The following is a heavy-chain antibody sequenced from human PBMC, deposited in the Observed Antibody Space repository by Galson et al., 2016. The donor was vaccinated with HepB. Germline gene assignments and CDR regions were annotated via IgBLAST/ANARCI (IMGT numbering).Heavy chain of an antibody. J-gene: IGHJ6*02. Sequence: INWVRQAPGQGLEWMGRIIPIFGTLNYAQKFQGRVTITADESTNTAYMELSSLRSEDTAVYYCARGVDCSGGGCYSRVFRSGMDVWGQGTTVTVSS. V-gene: IGHV1-69*01. CDR3: ARGVDCSGGGCYSRVFRSGMDV. CDR2: IIPIFGTL. D-gene: IGHD2-15*01.